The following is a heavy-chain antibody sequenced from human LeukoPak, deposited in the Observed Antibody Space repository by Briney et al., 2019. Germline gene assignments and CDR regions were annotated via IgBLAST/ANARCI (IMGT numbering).Heavy chain of an antibody. CDR1: GFTLSSYA. Sequence: GRSLRLSCAASGFTLSSYAMSWVRQAPGKGLEWVSAISGSGGSTYYADSVKGRFTISRDNSKNTLYLQMNSLRAEDTAVYYCAKDPPEAGSSDYWGQGTLVTVSS. J-gene: IGHJ4*02. D-gene: IGHD6-19*01. CDR2: ISGSGGST. CDR3: AKDPPEAGSSDY. V-gene: IGHV3-23*01.